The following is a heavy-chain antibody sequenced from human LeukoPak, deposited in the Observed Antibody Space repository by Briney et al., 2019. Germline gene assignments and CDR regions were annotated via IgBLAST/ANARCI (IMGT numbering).Heavy chain of an antibody. CDR1: GYTFTSYG. V-gene: IGHV1-18*01. J-gene: IGHJ2*01. Sequence: ASVKVSCKASGYTFTSYGISWVRQAPGQGLEWMGWISAYDGNTNYAQKLQGRVTMTTDTSTSTAYMELRSLRSDDTAVYYCVRDRGQWLADWYFDLWGRGTLVTVSS. CDR2: ISAYDGNT. CDR3: VRDRGQWLADWYFDL. D-gene: IGHD6-19*01.